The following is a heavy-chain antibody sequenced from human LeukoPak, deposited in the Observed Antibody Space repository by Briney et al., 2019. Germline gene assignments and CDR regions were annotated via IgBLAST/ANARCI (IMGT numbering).Heavy chain of an antibody. Sequence: GASVKVSCKASGYTFTSYGISWVRQAPGQGLEWMGWISVYNGNTNSAQKLQGRLTMTTDTSTSTAYMELRSLRSDDTAVYYCARESHCSGGSCYSVYWGQGTLVTVSS. CDR1: GYTFTSYG. J-gene: IGHJ4*02. D-gene: IGHD2-15*01. CDR3: ARESHCSGGSCYSVY. V-gene: IGHV1-18*01. CDR2: ISVYNGNT.